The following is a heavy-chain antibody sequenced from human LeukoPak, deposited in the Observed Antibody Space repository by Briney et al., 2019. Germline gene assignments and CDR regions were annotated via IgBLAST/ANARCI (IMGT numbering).Heavy chain of an antibody. CDR3: ARLGRPLRRLGAGPNILTGYDY. V-gene: IGHV1-46*01. D-gene: IGHD3-9*01. CDR1: GYTLTSYY. CDR2: INPSGGST. J-gene: IGHJ4*02. Sequence: GASVKVSCKASGYTLTSYYMHWVQQAPGQGLEWMGIINPSGGSTSYAQKFQGRVTMTRDTSTSTVYMELSSLRSEDTAVYYCARLGRPLRRLGAGPNILTGYDYWGQGTLVTVSS.